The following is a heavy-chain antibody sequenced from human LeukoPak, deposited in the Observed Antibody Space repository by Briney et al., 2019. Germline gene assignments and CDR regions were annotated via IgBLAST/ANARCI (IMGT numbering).Heavy chain of an antibody. V-gene: IGHV4-61*02. CDR3: ARDSLLPSAMGYYYMDV. CDR2: IYTSGST. Sequence: PSETLSLTCTVSGGSISSGSYYWSWIRQPAGKGLEWIGRIYTSGSTNLNPSLKSRVTISVDTSKNQFSLKLSSVTAADTALYYCARDSLLPSAMGYYYMDVWGKGTTVTVSS. CDR1: GGSISSGSYY. D-gene: IGHD2-2*01. J-gene: IGHJ6*03.